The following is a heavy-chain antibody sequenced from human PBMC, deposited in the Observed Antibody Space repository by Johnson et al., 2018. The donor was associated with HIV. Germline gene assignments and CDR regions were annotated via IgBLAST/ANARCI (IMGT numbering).Heavy chain of an antibody. D-gene: IGHD1-26*01. V-gene: IGHV3-20*04. J-gene: IGHJ3*02. CDR3: AKGATSGSLDDAFDI. CDR1: GFTFGDYA. CDR2: INWNGGST. Sequence: VQLVESGGGVVRPGGSLRVSCAASGFTFGDYAMSWVHQPPGKGLEWVSGINWNGGSTGYADSVKGRFTISRDNAKNSMYLQMNSLRAEDTALYYCAKGATSGSLDDAFDIWGQGTMVTVSS.